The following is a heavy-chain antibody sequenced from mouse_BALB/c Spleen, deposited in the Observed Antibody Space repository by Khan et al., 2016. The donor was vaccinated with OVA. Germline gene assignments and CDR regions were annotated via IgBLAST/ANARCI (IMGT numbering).Heavy chain of an antibody. D-gene: IGHD1-1*01. CDR1: GYTFTSYW. J-gene: IGHJ2*01. CDR3: VRGVITTGYFDY. Sequence: QVQLQQSGTELARPGASVKLSCKASGYTFTSYWMQWVKQRPGQGLEWIGAIYPGDGNTWYTQKFKGKATLTADKSSSTAYMQLSSLASEDSAVDFCVRGVITTGYFDYWGQGTTLTVSS. V-gene: IGHV1-87*01. CDR2: IYPGDGNT.